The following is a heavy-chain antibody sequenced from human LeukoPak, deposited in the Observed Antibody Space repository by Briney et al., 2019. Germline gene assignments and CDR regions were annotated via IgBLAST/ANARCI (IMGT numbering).Heavy chain of an antibody. CDR2: IYYSGST. CDR3: ARDYYDSSGYYP. Sequence: SETLSLTCIVSGGSISSHYWSWIRQPPGKGLEWIGYIYYSGSTNYNPSLRSRVTISVDTSKNQFSPKLSSVTAADTAVYYCARDYYDSSGYYPWGQGTLVTVSS. CDR1: GGSISSHY. J-gene: IGHJ5*02. D-gene: IGHD3-22*01. V-gene: IGHV4-59*11.